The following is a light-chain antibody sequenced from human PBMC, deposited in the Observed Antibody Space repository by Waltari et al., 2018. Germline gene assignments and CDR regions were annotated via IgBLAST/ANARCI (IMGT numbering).Light chain of an antibody. CDR2: CAS. J-gene: IGKJ1*01. V-gene: IGKV4-1*01. CDR1: QSVLYSSNNKNY. Sequence: DIVMTQSPDSLAVFLGERATINCKSSQSVLYSSNNKNYLAWYQPRPGQPPKLLIYCASTRESGFPDRFSGSGSGTDFTLTISSLQAEDVAVYYCQQYYNVPWTFGQGTKVEIK. CDR3: QQYYNVPWT.